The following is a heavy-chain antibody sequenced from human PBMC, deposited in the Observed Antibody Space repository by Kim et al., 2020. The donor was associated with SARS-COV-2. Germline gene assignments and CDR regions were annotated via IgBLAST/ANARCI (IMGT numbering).Heavy chain of an antibody. J-gene: IGHJ6*02. V-gene: IGHV4-31*03. CDR3: AREVAHYDILTGYRYYYYGMDV. CDR2: IYYSGST. D-gene: IGHD3-9*01. Sequence: SETLSLTCTVSGGSISSGGYYWSWIRQHPGKGLEWIGYIYYSGSTYYNPSLKSRVTISVDTSKNQFSLKLSSVTAADTAVYYCAREVAHYDILTGYRYYYYGMDVWGQGTTVTVSS. CDR1: GGSISSGGYY.